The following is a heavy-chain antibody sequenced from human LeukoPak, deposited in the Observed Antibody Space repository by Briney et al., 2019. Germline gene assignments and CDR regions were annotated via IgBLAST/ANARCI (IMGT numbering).Heavy chain of an antibody. CDR3: ARELFVDITKTHYGSGSYYDY. J-gene: IGHJ4*02. CDR1: GGSISSYY. V-gene: IGHV4-59*12. Sequence: PSETLSLTCTVSGGSISSYYWSWIRQPPGKGLEWIGYIYYSGSTNCNPSLKSRVTISVDTSKNQFSLKLSSVTAADTAVYYCARELFVDITKTHYGSGSYYDYWGQGTLVTVSS. CDR2: IYYSGST. D-gene: IGHD3-10*01.